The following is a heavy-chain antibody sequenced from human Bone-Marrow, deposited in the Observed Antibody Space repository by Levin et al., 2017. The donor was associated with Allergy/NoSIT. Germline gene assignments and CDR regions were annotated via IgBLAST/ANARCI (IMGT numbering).Heavy chain of an antibody. Sequence: SVGIRWVRKAPGKGLEWMGWISAYNGNTKYARKFQGRVTMTTEISTSTAYMELRSLRSDDTAVFYCTRDLGLDTTMIFFDYWGQGSLVTVSS. V-gene: IGHV1-18*04. J-gene: IGHJ4*02. CDR2: ISAYNGNT. CDR3: TRDLGLDTTMIFFDY. CDR1: SVG. D-gene: IGHD5-18*01.